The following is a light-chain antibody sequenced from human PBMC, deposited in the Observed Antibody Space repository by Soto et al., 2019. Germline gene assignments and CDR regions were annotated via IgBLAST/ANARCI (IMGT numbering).Light chain of an antibody. CDR2: GAS. CDR1: QSVVHSDGTTYY. J-gene: IGKJ3*01. Sequence: DVVMTQSPLSLPVTLGQPASISCKSSQSVVHSDGTTYYLNWFQQRPGQSPRRLIYGASSRATGIPDRFSGSGSGTDLTLTISRLEPEDSAAYYCQQYGSSPGVTFGPGTKVDIK. CDR3: QQYGSSPGVT. V-gene: IGKV2-30*02.